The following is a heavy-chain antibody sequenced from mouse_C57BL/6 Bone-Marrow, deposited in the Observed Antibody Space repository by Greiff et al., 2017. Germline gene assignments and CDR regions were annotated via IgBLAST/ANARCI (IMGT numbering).Heavy chain of an antibody. CDR3: ALGNYGSYAMDD. CDR2: INPSTGGT. Sequence: EVKLQESGPELVKPGASVKISCKASGYSFTGYYMNWVKQSPEKSLEWIGEINPSTGGTTYNQKFKAKATLTVDKSSSTAYMQLKSLTSEDSAVYYCALGNYGSYAMDDWGQGTSVTVSS. CDR1: GYSFTGYY. V-gene: IGHV1-42*01. J-gene: IGHJ4*01. D-gene: IGHD2-1*01.